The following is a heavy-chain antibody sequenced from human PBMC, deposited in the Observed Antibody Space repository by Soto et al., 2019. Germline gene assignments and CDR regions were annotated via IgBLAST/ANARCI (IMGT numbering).Heavy chain of an antibody. V-gene: IGHV4-4*02. CDR2: IFQSGST. CDR1: GGTIRSPDW. D-gene: IGHD6-19*01. CDR3: ARGRGRYSSGWSWFDP. Sequence: KPSETLSLTCGVSGGTIRSPDWWTWVRQPPGKGLEWIGEIFQSGSTNYTPSLESRVTISVGKSKNQFSLTLTSVTAADTAVYFCARGRGRYSSGWSWFDPWGQGILVTVSS. J-gene: IGHJ5*02.